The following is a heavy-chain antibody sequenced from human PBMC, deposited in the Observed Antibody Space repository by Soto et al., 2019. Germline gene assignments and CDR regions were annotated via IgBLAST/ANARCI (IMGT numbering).Heavy chain of an antibody. D-gene: IGHD3-22*01. CDR3: ARKGVTRDSRFFDP. CDR1: GGTFSSYA. V-gene: IGHV1-69*06. Sequence: GASGKVSCKASGGTFSSYAISWVRQAPGQGLEWMGGIIPIFGTANYAQKFQGRVTITADKSTSTAYMELSSLRSEDTAVYYCARKGVTRDSRFFDPWGQGTLVTVSS. J-gene: IGHJ5*02. CDR2: IIPIFGTA.